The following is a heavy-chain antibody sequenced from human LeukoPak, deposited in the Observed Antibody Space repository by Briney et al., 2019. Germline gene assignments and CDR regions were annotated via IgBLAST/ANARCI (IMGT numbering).Heavy chain of an antibody. D-gene: IGHD1-26*01. CDR3: ARAERWLQELFDY. CDR2: ISGSGGST. Sequence: QPGGSLRLSCAASGFTFSSYAMSWVRQAPGKGLEWVSAISGSGGSTYYADSVKGRFTISRDNSKNTLYLQMNSLRAEDTAVYYCARAERWLQELFDYWGQGTLVTVSS. CDR1: GFTFSSYA. J-gene: IGHJ4*02. V-gene: IGHV3-23*01.